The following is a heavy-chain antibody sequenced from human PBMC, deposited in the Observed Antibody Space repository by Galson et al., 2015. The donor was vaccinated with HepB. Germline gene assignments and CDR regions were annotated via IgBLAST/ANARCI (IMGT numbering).Heavy chain of an antibody. V-gene: IGHV3-21*01. D-gene: IGHD3-9*01. CDR2: ISSSSAYI. CDR3: ARDGLRYFDWSPNYGMDV. CDR1: GFTFSTYN. J-gene: IGHJ6*02. Sequence: SLRLSCAVSGFTFSTYNMNWVRQAPGKGLEWVSSISSSSAYIYYADSVKGRFTISRDNAKNSLYLHMNSLRAEDTAVYYCARDGLRYFDWSPNYGMDVWGQGTTVTVSS.